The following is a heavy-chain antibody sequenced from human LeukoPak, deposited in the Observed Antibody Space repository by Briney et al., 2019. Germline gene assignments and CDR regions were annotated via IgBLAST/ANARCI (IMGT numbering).Heavy chain of an antibody. V-gene: IGHV1-2*02. J-gene: IGHJ4*02. D-gene: IGHD3-10*01. CDR2: INPNSGGT. CDR3: ATNYYGSGSYYNSNFDY. CDR1: GYTFTGYY. Sequence: ASVKVSCKASGYTFTGYYMHWVRQAPGQGLEWMGWINPNSGGTNYAQKFQGRVTMTRDTSISTAYMELSRLRSDDTAVYYCATNYYGSGSYYNSNFDYWGQGTLVTVSS.